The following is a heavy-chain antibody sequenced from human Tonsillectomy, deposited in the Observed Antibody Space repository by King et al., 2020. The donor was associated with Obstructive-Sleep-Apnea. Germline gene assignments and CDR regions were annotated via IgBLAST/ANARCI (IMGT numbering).Heavy chain of an antibody. CDR3: GRHSHVPDVAKRSYYYYYGMDV. V-gene: IGHV5-51*01. CDR1: GYSFTSYW. D-gene: IGHD2-15*01. Sequence: QLVQSGAEVKKPGESLKISCKGSGYSFTSYWIGWVRQMPGKGLEWMGIIYPGDSDTRYSPSFQGQVTISADKSISTASLQWSSLKASDTAMYYCGRHSHVPDVAKRSYYYYYGMDVWGQGTTVTVSS. J-gene: IGHJ6*02. CDR2: IYPGDSDT.